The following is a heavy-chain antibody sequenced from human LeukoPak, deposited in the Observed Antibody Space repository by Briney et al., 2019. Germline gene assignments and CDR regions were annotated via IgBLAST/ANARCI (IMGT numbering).Heavy chain of an antibody. D-gene: IGHD4-23*01. Sequence: GGSLRLTCAASGFTFSSYSMNWVRQAPGKGLEWVSSVSSSTSFIYDADSVKGRFTISRDNAKNSLYLQMNSLRAEDTAVYYCARDPGDYGGNGPGWGQGTLVTVSS. CDR1: GFTFSSYS. V-gene: IGHV3-21*01. J-gene: IGHJ4*02. CDR3: ARDPGDYGGNGPG. CDR2: VSSSTSFI.